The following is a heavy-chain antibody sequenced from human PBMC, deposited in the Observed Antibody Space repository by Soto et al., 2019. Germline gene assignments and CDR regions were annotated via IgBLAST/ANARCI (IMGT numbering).Heavy chain of an antibody. V-gene: IGHV5-10-1*01. CDR3: AGGSGSYMSY. CDR2: IDPSDSYT. D-gene: IGHD3-10*01. J-gene: IGHJ4*02. CDR1: GYSFTSYW. Sequence: EVQLVQSGAEVKKPGESLRISCKGSGYSFTSYWISWVRQMPAKGLAWMGRIDPSDSYTNYSPSFQGHVTISADKSISPAYLQWSSLKASDTAMYDCAGGSGSYMSYWGQGTLVTVSS.